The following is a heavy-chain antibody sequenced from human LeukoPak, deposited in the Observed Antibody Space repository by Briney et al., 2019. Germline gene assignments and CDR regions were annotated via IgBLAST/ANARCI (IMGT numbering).Heavy chain of an antibody. D-gene: IGHD3-9*01. Sequence: ASVKVSCKASGYSFVLHGISWVRQAPGQGLEWMGWISTYDGNTEYAQNFQGRVSMTIDTSTSTAYMDLRSLRSDDTAVYYCARDPRTYYDNWGQGTLVTVSS. CDR3: ARDPRTYYDN. CDR2: ISTYDGNT. V-gene: IGHV1-18*01. J-gene: IGHJ4*02. CDR1: GYSFVLHG.